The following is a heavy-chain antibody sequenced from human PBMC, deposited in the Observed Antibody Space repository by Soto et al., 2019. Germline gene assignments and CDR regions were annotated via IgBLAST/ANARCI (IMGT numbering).Heavy chain of an antibody. Sequence: LPETLSLTCSVSGGSINSSSYFWGWVRQPPGKGLEWIGSIYYSGSTYYNPSLRSRVTISVDTSKNQFSLKLSSVTAADTAVFYCARHYSSGSRNWFDPWGQGTLVTVSS. V-gene: IGHV4-39*01. J-gene: IGHJ5*02. CDR2: IYYSGST. D-gene: IGHD6-19*01. CDR3: ARHYSSGSRNWFDP. CDR1: GGSINSSSYF.